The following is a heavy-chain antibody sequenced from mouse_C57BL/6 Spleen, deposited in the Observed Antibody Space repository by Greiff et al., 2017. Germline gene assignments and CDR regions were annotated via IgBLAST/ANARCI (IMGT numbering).Heavy chain of an antibody. CDR3: ARWDYYGSSYGY. J-gene: IGHJ2*01. D-gene: IGHD1-1*01. Sequence: VQLQQSGPELVKPGASVKISCKASGYTFTDYYMNWVKQSHGKSLEWIGDINPNNGGTSYNQKFKGKATLTVDKSSSTAYMELRSLTSEDSAVYYCARWDYYGSSYGYGGQGTTLTVSS. CDR2: INPNNGGT. V-gene: IGHV1-26*01. CDR1: GYTFTDYY.